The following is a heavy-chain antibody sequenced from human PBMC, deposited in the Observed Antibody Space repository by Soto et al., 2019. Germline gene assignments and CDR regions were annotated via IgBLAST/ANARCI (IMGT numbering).Heavy chain of an antibody. CDR3: AREGGSETLQPSYNWFDT. CDR2: INANNGGA. V-gene: IGHV1-2*02. Sequence: ASVKVSCKASGYTFTDYHIHWVRQAPGQGLEFMGWINANNGGAGPAQQCQGRVTVTTDTSITTAYMELSNLRSDDTAVYYCAREGGSETLQPSYNWFDTWGQGTLVTVSS. CDR1: GYTFTDYH. J-gene: IGHJ5*02. D-gene: IGHD6-25*01.